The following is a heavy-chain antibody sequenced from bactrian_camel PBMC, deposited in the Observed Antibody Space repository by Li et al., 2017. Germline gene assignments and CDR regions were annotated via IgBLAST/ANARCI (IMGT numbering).Heavy chain of an antibody. CDR3: AATVWGERWCAGIQKYNY. J-gene: IGHJ4*01. D-gene: IGHD5*01. CDR2: IYTQNGRT. V-gene: IGHV3S1*01. Sequence: HVQLVESGGGSVQAGGSLRLSCEISLYIYSSYCMGWFRQPPGKEREGVASIYTQNGRTAYADSVKGRFIISQDNAANTLHLHMNSLQPEDTAMYYCAATVWGERWCAGIQKYNYWGQGTQVTVS. CDR1: LYIYSSYC.